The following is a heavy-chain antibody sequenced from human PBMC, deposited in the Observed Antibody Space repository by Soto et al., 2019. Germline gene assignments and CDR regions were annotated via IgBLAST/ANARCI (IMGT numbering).Heavy chain of an antibody. J-gene: IGHJ6*02. CDR3: AGGGVRGVVTRTRDYYGMDV. CDR2: IYPGDSDT. D-gene: IGHD3-10*01. Sequence: GESLKISCKVSGYNFTNYWIGWVRQTPGKGLKSMGIIYPGDSDTRYSPSFQGQVTISADKSISTAYLQWSSLKASDTAMYYCAGGGVRGVVTRTRDYYGMDVWGQGTTVTVSS. CDR1: GYNFTNYW. V-gene: IGHV5-51*01.